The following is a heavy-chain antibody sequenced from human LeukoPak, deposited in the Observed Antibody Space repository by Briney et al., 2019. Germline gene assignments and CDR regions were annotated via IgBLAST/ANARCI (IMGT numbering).Heavy chain of an antibody. V-gene: IGHV3-30*02. CDR1: GFSFSKNG. CDR3: TKGDATVTTPIDC. J-gene: IGHJ4*02. CDR2: IRFDGGNK. Sequence: GGSLRLSCAASGFSFSKNGMHWVRQAPGKGLEWVTFIRFDGGNKYYADSVKGRFTISRDNSQHTLFLQMNSLRPEDTAVYYCTKGDATVTTPIDCWGQGTLVTVSS. D-gene: IGHD4-11*01.